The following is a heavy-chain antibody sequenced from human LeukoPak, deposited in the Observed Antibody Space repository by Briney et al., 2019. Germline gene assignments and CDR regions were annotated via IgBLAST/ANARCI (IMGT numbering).Heavy chain of an antibody. D-gene: IGHD3-9*01. V-gene: IGHV4-4*07. Sequence: SETLSLTCTVSGGSISNYFWNWIRQPAGKGLEWLGRVDSSWNTNYNPPLKSRLTMSVDTSKNQFSLKVPSVTAADTAVYYCARVCGSATGYRLCGFDIWGQGTVVTVSS. CDR3: ARVCGSATGYRLCGFDI. CDR2: VDSSWNT. CDR1: GGSISNYF. J-gene: IGHJ3*02.